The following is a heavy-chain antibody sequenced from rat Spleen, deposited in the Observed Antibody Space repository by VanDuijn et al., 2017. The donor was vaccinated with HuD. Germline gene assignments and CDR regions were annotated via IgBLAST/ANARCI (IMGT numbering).Heavy chain of an antibody. Sequence: EVQLVESGGGLVQPGRSLKLSCAASGFTLSDYYMAWVRQAPTKGLEWVATITYDGSSTYYRDSVKGRFNISRDNAKSTLYLQMDSLRSEDTATYYCARSVFDYWGQGVMVTVSS. V-gene: IGHV5-29*01. CDR3: ARSVFDY. CDR2: ITYDGSST. J-gene: IGHJ2*01. CDR1: GFTLSDYY.